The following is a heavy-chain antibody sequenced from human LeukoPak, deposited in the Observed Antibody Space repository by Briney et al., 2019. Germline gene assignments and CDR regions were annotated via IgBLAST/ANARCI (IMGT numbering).Heavy chain of an antibody. CDR1: GGSITSRNSC. CDR2: IYCDGNT. Sequence: PSETLSLTCTVSGGSITSRNSCWAWIRQPPGKGLGWIASIYCDGNTFHNPSLESRITISGDTSKNQFSLKLSSVTAADTAVYYCARGGPLAVAGPNNWFDPWGQGTLVTVSS. V-gene: IGHV4-39*07. CDR3: ARGGPLAVAGPNNWFDP. J-gene: IGHJ5*02. D-gene: IGHD6-19*01.